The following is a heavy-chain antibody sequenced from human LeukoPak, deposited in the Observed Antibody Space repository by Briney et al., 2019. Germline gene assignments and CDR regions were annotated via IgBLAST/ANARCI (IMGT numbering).Heavy chain of an antibody. D-gene: IGHD2-2*01. V-gene: IGHV3-21*05. CDR2: INTSSGFI. CDR1: GFSFSSYS. CDR3: ARGAFNTSPDY. Sequence: GGSLRLSCAASGFSFSSYSMNWVRQAPGKGLEWISYINTSSGFISYADSVKGRFTISRDNAKNSLYLQMNSLRAEDTAVYYCARGAFNTSPDYWGQGILVTVSS. J-gene: IGHJ4*02.